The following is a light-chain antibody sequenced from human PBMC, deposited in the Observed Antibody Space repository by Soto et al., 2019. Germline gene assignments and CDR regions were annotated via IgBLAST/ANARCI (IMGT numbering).Light chain of an antibody. CDR2: QDS. CDR1: KLGDKY. Sequence: SYELTHPPSVSVSPGQTASITCSGDKLGDKYACWYQQKPGQSPVLVFYQDSKRPSGIPERFSGSNSGNTATLTISGTQAMAEADYYCQAWDSSTVVFGGGTKLTVL. J-gene: IGLJ2*01. CDR3: QAWDSSTVV. V-gene: IGLV3-1*01.